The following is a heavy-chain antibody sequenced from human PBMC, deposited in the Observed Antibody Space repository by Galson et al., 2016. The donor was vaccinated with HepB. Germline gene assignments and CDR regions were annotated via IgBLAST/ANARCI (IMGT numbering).Heavy chain of an antibody. V-gene: IGHV5-51*01. CDR2: IYPPDSDT. CDR1: GYVFTSYW. CDR3: AIRYSGSSGPFDY. J-gene: IGHJ4*02. D-gene: IGHD1-26*01. Sequence: QSGAEVKKPGESLKISCKASGYVFTSYWIGWVRQMPGKGLEWMGIIYPPDSDTRYGPSFQGQVTISADKSISTAYLQWSSLKASDTAIYYCAIRYSGSSGPFDYWGQGTLVTVSS.